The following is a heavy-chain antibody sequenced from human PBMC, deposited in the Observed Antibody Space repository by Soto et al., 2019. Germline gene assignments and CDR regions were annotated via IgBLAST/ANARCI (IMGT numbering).Heavy chain of an antibody. J-gene: IGHJ5*02. CDR2: IYYSGST. CDR1: GGSISSSSYY. Sequence: SETRSLTCSVSGGSISSSSYYWGWIRQPPGKGLEWIGYIYYSGSTYYNPSLKSRVTISVDTSKNQLSLKLISVTAADTALYYRAKSPGLGWFDPCGQGTLVTVST. V-gene: IGHV4-31*03. CDR3: AKSPGLGWFDP.